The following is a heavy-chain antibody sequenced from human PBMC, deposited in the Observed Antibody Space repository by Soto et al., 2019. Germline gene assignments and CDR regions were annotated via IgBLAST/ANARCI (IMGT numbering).Heavy chain of an antibody. V-gene: IGHV4-31*03. CDR3: AREDGAARTFDY. Sequence: SETLSLTCTVSGGSISSGGYYWSWIRQHPGKGLEWIGYIYYSGSTYYNPSLKSRVTISVDTSKNQFSLKLSSVTVADTAVYYCAREDGAARTFDYWGQGTLVTVSS. D-gene: IGHD6-6*01. CDR2: IYYSGST. J-gene: IGHJ4*02. CDR1: GGSISSGGYY.